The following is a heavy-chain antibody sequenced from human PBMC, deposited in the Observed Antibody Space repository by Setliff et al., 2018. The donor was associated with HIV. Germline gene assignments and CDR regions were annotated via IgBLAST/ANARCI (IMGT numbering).Heavy chain of an antibody. Sequence: GESLKISCKGSGYSFTSYWIAWLRQMPGKGPEWMGIIYPGDSDTRYSPSFQGQVTISADKSISTAYLQWSSLKASDTAMYYCARHGQYGSGSYYNRPFDFWGQGTLVTV. CDR3: ARHGQYGSGSYYNRPFDF. D-gene: IGHD3-10*01. CDR2: IYPGDSDT. J-gene: IGHJ4*02. CDR1: GYSFTSYW. V-gene: IGHV5-51*01.